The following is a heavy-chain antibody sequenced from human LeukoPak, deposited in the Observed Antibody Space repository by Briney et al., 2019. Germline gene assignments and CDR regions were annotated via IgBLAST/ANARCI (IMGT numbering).Heavy chain of an antibody. D-gene: IGHD2/OR15-2a*01. Sequence: SETLSLTCAVYGGSFSGYYWSWIRQPPGKGLEWIGEINHSGSTNYNPSLKSRVTISVDTSKNQFSLKLSSVTAADTAVYYCARGAPLLPWGQGTLVTVSS. CDR2: INHSGST. CDR3: ARGAPLLP. V-gene: IGHV4-34*01. CDR1: GGSFSGYY. J-gene: IGHJ5*02.